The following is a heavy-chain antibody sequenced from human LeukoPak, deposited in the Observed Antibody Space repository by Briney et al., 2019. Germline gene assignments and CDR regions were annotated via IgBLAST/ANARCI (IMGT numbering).Heavy chain of an antibody. Sequence: GGSLRLSCAASGFTFSSYSMNWVRQAPGKGPEWVSSISSSSSYIYYADSVKGRFTISRDNAKNSLYLQMNSLRAEDTAVYYCAIVSFVVVPDDGLTDYWGQGTLVTVSS. V-gene: IGHV3-21*01. CDR3: AIVSFVVVPDDGLTDY. CDR2: ISSSSSYI. CDR1: GFTFSSYS. D-gene: IGHD2-2*01. J-gene: IGHJ4*02.